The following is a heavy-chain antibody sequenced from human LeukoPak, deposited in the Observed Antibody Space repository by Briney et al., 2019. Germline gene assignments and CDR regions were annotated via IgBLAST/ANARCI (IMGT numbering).Heavy chain of an antibody. Sequence: PGGSLRLSCAASGFTVSRNYMSWVRQAPGKGLEWVSVIYSGGSTYYADSVKGRFTISRDNSKNTLYLQMNSLRAEDTAVYYCARDPGGYCSGDSCYEGEGNFDYWGRGTLVTVSS. J-gene: IGHJ4*02. V-gene: IGHV3-66*02. CDR2: IYSGGST. CDR3: ARDPGGYCSGDSCYEGEGNFDY. CDR1: GFTVSRNY. D-gene: IGHD2-15*01.